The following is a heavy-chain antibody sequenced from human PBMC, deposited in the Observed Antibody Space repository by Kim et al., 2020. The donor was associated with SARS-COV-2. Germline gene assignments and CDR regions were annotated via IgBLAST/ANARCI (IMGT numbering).Heavy chain of an antibody. J-gene: IGHJ6*02. CDR3: ARANYYGSGSYYYYYYGMDV. V-gene: IGHV4-59*13. CDR1: GGSISSYY. D-gene: IGHD3-10*01. Sequence: SETLSLTCTVSGGSISSYYWSWIRQPPGKGLEWIGYIYYSGSTNYNPSLKSRVTISVDTSKNQFSLKLSSVTAADTAVYYCARANYYGSGSYYYYYYGMDVWGQGTTVTVSS. CDR2: IYYSGST.